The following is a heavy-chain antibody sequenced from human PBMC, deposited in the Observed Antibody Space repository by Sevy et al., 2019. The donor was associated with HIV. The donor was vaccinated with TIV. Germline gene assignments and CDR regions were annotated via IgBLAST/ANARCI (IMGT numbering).Heavy chain of an antibody. CDR2: IRQDGSEK. D-gene: IGHD3-10*01. CDR1: GFTFRNFW. J-gene: IGHJ6*02. V-gene: IGHV3-7*01. CDR3: AKSYFGSGTSYGMDL. Sequence: GGSLRLSCAVSGFTFRNFWMSWVRQAPGKGLEWVANIRQDGSEKYYVDSVRGRFTISRDNAKNSLFLQLNSLRADATAIYYCAKSYFGSGTSYGMDLWGRGTTVTVSS.